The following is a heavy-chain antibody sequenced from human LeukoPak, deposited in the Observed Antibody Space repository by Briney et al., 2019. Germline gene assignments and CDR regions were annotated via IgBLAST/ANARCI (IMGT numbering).Heavy chain of an antibody. CDR1: GGSISSSNYY. CDR3: ARRRIVATIDY. Sequence: SETLSLTCTVSGGSISSSNYYWAWIRQPPGKGLEWIGSIYYSGSTYYNPSLKSRVTISVDTSNNQFSLKLSSVTAAVTAVYYCARRRIVATIDYWGQGTLVTVSS. J-gene: IGHJ4*02. D-gene: IGHD5-12*01. CDR2: IYYSGST. V-gene: IGHV4-39*01.